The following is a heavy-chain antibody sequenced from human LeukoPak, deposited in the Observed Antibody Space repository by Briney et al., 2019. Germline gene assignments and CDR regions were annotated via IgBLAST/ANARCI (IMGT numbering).Heavy chain of an antibody. D-gene: IGHD4-17*01. Sequence: GGSLRLSCAASGFTVSSNYMSWVRQAPGKGLEWVSVIYSGGSTYYADSVKGRFTISRDNSKNTLYLQMNSLRAEDTAVYYCARDLDDYGDYVGYWGQGTLVTVSS. CDR2: IYSGGST. J-gene: IGHJ4*02. CDR3: ARDLDDYGDYVGY. CDR1: GFTVSSNY. V-gene: IGHV3-53*01.